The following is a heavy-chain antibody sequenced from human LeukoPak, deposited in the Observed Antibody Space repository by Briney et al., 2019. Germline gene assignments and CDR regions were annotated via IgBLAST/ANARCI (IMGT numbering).Heavy chain of an antibody. J-gene: IGHJ4*02. D-gene: IGHD3-9*01. Sequence: AASVKLSCTASGYTFSNYYIHWVRQAPGQGLEWMAWSNPNSGGTNYAQKFQGRVTMTRDTSITTAYMELSRLTSDDTAVYYCARGSVLTGYSHWGQGTLVTVTS. CDR1: GYTFSNYY. CDR3: ARGSVLTGYSH. V-gene: IGHV1-2*02. CDR2: SNPNSGGT.